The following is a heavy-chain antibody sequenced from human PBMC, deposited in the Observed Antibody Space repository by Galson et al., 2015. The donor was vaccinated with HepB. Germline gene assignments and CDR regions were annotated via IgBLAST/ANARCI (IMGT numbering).Heavy chain of an antibody. D-gene: IGHD3-3*01. Sequence: SLRLSCAASGFTFSNYGMDWVRQAPGKGLEWVAVIWYDGSNYRYADSVKGRFTISRDNSKNTLYLQMNSLRDEDTAVYYCARAVQVLQEFDYWGQGTLVTVSS. CDR2: IWYDGSNY. CDR1: GFTFSNYG. V-gene: IGHV3-33*01. CDR3: ARAVQVLQEFDY. J-gene: IGHJ4*02.